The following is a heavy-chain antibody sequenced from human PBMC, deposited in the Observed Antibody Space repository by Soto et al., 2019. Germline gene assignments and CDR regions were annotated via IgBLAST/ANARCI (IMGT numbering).Heavy chain of an antibody. V-gene: IGHV4-38-2*01. CDR1: CYSISSGYY. CDR2: IYHSGST. D-gene: IGHD3-9*01. CDR3: ARYDILTGYLFGLDY. J-gene: IGHJ4*02. Sequence: PSETLSLTCAVSCYSISSGYYWGWIRQPPGKGLEWIGSIYHSGSTYYNPSLKSRVTISVDTSKNQFSLKLSSVTAADTAVYYCARYDILTGYLFGLDYWGQGTLVTVSS.